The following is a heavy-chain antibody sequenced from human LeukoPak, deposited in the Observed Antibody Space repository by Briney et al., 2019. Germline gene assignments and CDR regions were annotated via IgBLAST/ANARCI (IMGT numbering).Heavy chain of an antibody. CDR3: AKDKGKAVTAVDY. D-gene: IGHD6-19*01. V-gene: IGHV1-18*01. Sequence: ASVKVSCKASGYTFTNYGISWVRQAPGQGLEWMGWISAYNGNTKYAQKVQGRVTMTTDTSTSTAYMELRGLRSDDTAVYYCAKDKGKAVTAVDYWGQGTLVTVSS. CDR2: ISAYNGNT. CDR1: GYTFTNYG. J-gene: IGHJ4*02.